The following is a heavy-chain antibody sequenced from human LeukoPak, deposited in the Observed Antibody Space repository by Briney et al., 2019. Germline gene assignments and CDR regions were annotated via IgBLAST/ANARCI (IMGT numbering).Heavy chain of an antibody. CDR1: GYTLTELS. CDR2: FDPEDGET. D-gene: IGHD1-26*01. J-gene: IGHJ4*02. CDR3: ATGQGGSYHLGFDY. Sequence: ASVKVSCKVSGYTLTELSMHWVRQAPGKGLEWMGGFDPEDGETIYAQKFQGRVTMTEDTSTDTAYMELSSLRSEDTAVYYCATGQGGSYHLGFDYWGQGTLVTVPS. V-gene: IGHV1-24*01.